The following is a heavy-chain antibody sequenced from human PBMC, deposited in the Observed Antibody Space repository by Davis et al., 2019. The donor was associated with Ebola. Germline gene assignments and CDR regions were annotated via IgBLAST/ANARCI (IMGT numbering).Heavy chain of an antibody. CDR2: ISAYNGNT. CDR3: AREGFLEYGSALLDY. V-gene: IGHV1-18*01. Sequence: ASVKVSCKASGYTFTSYGISWVRQAPGQGLEWMGWISAYNGNTNYAQKLQGRVTMTTDTSTSTAYMELRSLRSDDTAVYYCAREGFLEYGSALLDYWGQGTLVTVSS. CDR1: GYTFTSYG. J-gene: IGHJ4*02. D-gene: IGHD3-10*01.